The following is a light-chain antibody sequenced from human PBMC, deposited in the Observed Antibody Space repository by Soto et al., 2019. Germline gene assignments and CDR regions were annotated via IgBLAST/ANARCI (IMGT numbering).Light chain of an antibody. CDR3: QQSYSIPFT. CDR2: WAS. V-gene: IGKV4-1*01. CDR1: QSVLYSSNNKNY. J-gene: IGKJ3*01. Sequence: DIVMTQSPDSLAVSLGERATINCKSSQSVLYSSNNKNYLAWYQQKPGQPPKLLIYWASTRESGVPDRVSGSGSGTDFILTISSLQAEDVAVYYCQQSYSIPFTFGPGTAVDIK.